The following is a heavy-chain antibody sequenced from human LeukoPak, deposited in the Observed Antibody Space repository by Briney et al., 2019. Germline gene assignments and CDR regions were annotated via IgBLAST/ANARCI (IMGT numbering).Heavy chain of an antibody. Sequence: SETLSLTCAVYGGSFSGYYWSWIRQPPGKGLEWIGEINHSGSTNYNPSLKSRVTISVDTSKDQFSLKLSSVTAADTAVYFCARDPAGPYWGQGNLVTVSS. CDR1: GGSFSGYY. CDR2: INHSGST. J-gene: IGHJ4*02. V-gene: IGHV4-34*01. CDR3: ARDPAGPY.